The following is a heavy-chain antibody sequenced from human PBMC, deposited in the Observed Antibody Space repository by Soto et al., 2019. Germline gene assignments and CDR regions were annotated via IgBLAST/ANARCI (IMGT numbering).Heavy chain of an antibody. CDR1: GYSFTSYW. Sequence: PGESLKISCKGSGYSFTSYWISWVRQMPGKGLEWMGRIDPSDSYTNYSPSFQGHVTISADKSISTAYLQWSSLKASDTAMYYCASDRFVVVPAAMGDYYYGMDVWGQGTTGTVSS. CDR2: IDPSDSYT. V-gene: IGHV5-10-1*01. CDR3: ASDRFVVVPAAMGDYYYGMDV. D-gene: IGHD2-2*01. J-gene: IGHJ6*02.